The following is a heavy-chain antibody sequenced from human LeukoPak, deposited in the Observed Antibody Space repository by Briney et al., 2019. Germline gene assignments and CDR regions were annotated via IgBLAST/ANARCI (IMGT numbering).Heavy chain of an antibody. CDR1: GYTFTDYY. CDR3: AINKAAKSLDY. J-gene: IGHJ4*02. CDR2: MNPNSGGT. V-gene: IGHV1-2*02. Sequence: ASVKVSCKASGYTFTDYYIHWVRQAPGQGLEWMAWMNPNSGGTSYAQKFQGRVTMTRDMSISTGYMELSRLRFDDTAVYYCAINKAAKSLDYWGQGTLVTVSS. D-gene: IGHD6-25*01.